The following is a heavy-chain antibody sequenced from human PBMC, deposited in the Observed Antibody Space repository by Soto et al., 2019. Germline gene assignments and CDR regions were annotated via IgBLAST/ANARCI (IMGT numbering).Heavy chain of an antibody. CDR1: GGSVSSGSYY. D-gene: IGHD2-21*01. Sequence: SETLSLTCTVSGGSVSSGSYYWSWIRQPPGKGLEWIGYIYYSGSTNYNPSLKSRVTISVDTSKNQFSLKLSSVTAADTAVYYCARAGEGGPFLCWGQGTLVTVSS. V-gene: IGHV4-61*01. CDR3: ARAGEGGPFLC. CDR2: IYYSGST. J-gene: IGHJ4*02.